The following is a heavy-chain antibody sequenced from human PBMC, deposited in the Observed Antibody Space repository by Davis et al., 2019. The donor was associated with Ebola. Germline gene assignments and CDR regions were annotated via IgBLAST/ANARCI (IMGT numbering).Heavy chain of an antibody. CDR1: GYTFTSYY. CDR3: ARDQYSYGPYYYYGMDV. J-gene: IGHJ6*02. Sequence: ASVKVSCKASGYTFTSYYMHWVRQAPGQGLEWMGIINPSGGSTSYAQKFQGRVTMTRDTSTSTVYMELRSLRSDDTAVYYCARDQYSYGPYYYYGMDVWGQGTTVTVSS. V-gene: IGHV1-46*01. D-gene: IGHD5-18*01. CDR2: INPSGGST.